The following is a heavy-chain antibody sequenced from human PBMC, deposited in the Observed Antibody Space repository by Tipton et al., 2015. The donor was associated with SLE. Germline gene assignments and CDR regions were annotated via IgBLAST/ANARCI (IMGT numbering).Heavy chain of an antibody. CDR1: GYTFSGFY. D-gene: IGHD3-22*01. J-gene: IGHJ4*02. CDR2: MNPDNEDT. V-gene: IGHV1-2*02. CDR3: VRDPNYDSSGF. Sequence: QLVQSGAEVKKPGTSVKVSCQASGYTFSGFYIHWVRQAPGQGLEWMGWMNPDNEDTNYAQKFQGRVTMTRDTSINTAYMELRRLASDDTAVYDCVRDPNYDSSGFWGQGSLVTVSS.